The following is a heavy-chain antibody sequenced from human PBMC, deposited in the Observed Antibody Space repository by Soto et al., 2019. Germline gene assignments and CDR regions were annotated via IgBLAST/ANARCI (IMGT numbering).Heavy chain of an antibody. V-gene: IGHV3-20*04. Sequence: WGPRRVYCVVSGVSFDDYGMNRVSQVPGKGLGWVSGINWNGGTTHYADSVKGRFTISRDNAKNSLYLQMNSLRAEDTALYYCAKSQSPMVRGVIEAFDYWGQGTLVTVSS. D-gene: IGHD3-10*01. CDR2: INWNGGTT. J-gene: IGHJ4*02. CDR1: GVSFDDYG. CDR3: AKSQSPMVRGVIEAFDY.